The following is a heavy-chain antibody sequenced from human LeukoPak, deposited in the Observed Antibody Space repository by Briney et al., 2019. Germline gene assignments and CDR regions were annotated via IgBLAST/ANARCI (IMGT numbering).Heavy chain of an antibody. D-gene: IGHD6-13*01. V-gene: IGHV4-39*01. CDR1: GASISSSSYY. Sequence: SETLSLTCTVSGASISSSSYYGGGIRQPPGKGLEWIGSIYYSGSTYYNPSLKSRVTISVDTSKNQFSLKPSSVTAADTAVYYCARRLAGTEDYWGQGTLVTVSS. CDR2: IYYSGST. CDR3: ARRLAGTEDY. J-gene: IGHJ4*02.